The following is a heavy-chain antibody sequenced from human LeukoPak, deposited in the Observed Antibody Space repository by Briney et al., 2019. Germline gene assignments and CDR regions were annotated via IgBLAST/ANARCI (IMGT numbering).Heavy chain of an antibody. Sequence: GGSLRLSCAASGFTFSDYYMSWIRKAPGKGLEWVSYISSSGSTIYYADSVKGRFTISRDNARNSLYLQMNSLRAEDTAVYYCAREPEEEWLLLDYWGQGTLVTVSS. V-gene: IGHV3-11*04. CDR1: GFTFSDYY. CDR2: ISSSGSTI. D-gene: IGHD3-3*01. CDR3: AREPEEEWLLLDY. J-gene: IGHJ4*02.